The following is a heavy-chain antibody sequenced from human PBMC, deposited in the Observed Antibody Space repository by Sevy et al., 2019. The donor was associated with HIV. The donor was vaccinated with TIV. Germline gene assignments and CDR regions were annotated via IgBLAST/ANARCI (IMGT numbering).Heavy chain of an antibody. CDR1: GFTFSSYS. CDR2: ISNISRTI. Sequence: GGSLRLSCAASGFTFSSYSMNWVRQAPGKGLEWVSYISNISRTIYYAESVRGRFTISRDNAKNSLYLKMNSLRDEDTAVYYCATLFHYGYQIDFWVHGTMVTVSS. J-gene: IGHJ5*01. CDR3: ATLFHYGYQIDF. D-gene: IGHD6-25*01. V-gene: IGHV3-48*02.